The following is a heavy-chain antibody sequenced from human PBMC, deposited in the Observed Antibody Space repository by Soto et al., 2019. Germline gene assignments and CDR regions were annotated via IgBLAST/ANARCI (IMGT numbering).Heavy chain of an antibody. CDR1: GFVFSTYS. J-gene: IGHJ4*02. CDR3: ARPAGRVDYFDY. Sequence: EVQLVESGGGLVQPGGSLRLSCAASGFVFSTYSMNWVRQAPGKGLEWVSYISSSSSTIYYADSVQGRFTISRDNAKNALYLQVNSLRDEDTAVYYCARPAGRVDYFDYWGQGTLVTVSS. CDR2: ISSSSSTI. V-gene: IGHV3-48*02. D-gene: IGHD2-15*01.